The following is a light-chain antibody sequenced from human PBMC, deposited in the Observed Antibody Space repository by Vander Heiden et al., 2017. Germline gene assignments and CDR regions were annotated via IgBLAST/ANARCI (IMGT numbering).Light chain of an antibody. V-gene: IGLV2-14*03. CDR3: SSYTSITTLV. J-gene: IGLJ1*01. CDR1: SSDGGFDNY. CDR2: DVS. Sequence: QSALTQPSSMTGSPGQSITTTCTGTSSDGGFDNYVSWYQQLPGKSPKVLIHDVSTRPSGVSHRFPGSKSGNTASLTISGLQTEDEAHYYCSSYTSITTLVFGTGTKVTVL.